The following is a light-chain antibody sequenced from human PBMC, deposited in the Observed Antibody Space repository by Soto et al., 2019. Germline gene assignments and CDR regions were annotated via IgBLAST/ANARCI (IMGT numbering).Light chain of an antibody. V-gene: IGLV2-14*03. Sequence: QSVLTQPAYVSGSPGQSITISCTGTSSDVGGYNYVSWYQQHPGKAPKLMLYDVSNRPSGVSNRFSGSKSGNSASLTISGLQPEDEADYYCSSYASSSTYVFGTGTKVTVL. CDR3: SSYASSSTYV. CDR2: DVS. J-gene: IGLJ1*01. CDR1: SSDVGGYNY.